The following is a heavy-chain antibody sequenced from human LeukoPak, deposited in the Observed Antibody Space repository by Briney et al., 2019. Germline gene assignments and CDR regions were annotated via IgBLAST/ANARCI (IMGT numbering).Heavy chain of an antibody. D-gene: IGHD3-3*01. Sequence: ASVKVSCKVSGYTLTELSMHWVRQAPGQGLEWMGGIIPIFGTANYAQKFQGRVTITTDESTSTAYMELSSLRSEDTAVYYCARETQVWSGYYGYMDVWGKGTTVTVSS. CDR3: ARETQVWSGYYGYMDV. V-gene: IGHV1-69*05. CDR2: IIPIFGTA. J-gene: IGHJ6*03. CDR1: GYTLTELS.